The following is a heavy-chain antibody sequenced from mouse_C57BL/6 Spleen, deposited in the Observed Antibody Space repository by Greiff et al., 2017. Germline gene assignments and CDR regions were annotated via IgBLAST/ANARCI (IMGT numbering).Heavy chain of an antibody. CDR1: GYSFTDYN. V-gene: IGHV1-39*01. Sequence: VQLKESGPELVKPGASVKISCKASGYSFTDYNMNWVKQSNGKSLEWIGVINPNSGTTSYNQKFKGKATLTVDQSSSTAYMQLNSLTSEDAAVYYCARTLTTVVATPAWFAYWGQGTLVTVSA. J-gene: IGHJ3*01. CDR2: INPNSGTT. CDR3: ARTLTTVVATPAWFAY. D-gene: IGHD1-1*01.